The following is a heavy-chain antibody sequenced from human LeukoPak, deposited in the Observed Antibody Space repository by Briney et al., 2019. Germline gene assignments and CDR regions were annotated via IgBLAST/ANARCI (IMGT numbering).Heavy chain of an antibody. J-gene: IGHJ3*02. CDR1: GYTFTGYY. V-gene: IGHV1-2*02. CDR2: INPNSGGT. CDR3: AGEGGCSSTSCDKRDAFDI. D-gene: IGHD2-2*01. Sequence: ASVKVSCKASGYTFTGYYMHWVRQAPGQGLEWMGWINPNSGGTNYAQKFQGRVTMTRDTSISTAYMELSRLRSDDTAVYYCAGEGGCSSTSCDKRDAFDIWSQGTMVTVSS.